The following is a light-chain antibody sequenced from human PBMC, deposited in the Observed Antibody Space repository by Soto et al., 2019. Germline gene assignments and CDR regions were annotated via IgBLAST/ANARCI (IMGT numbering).Light chain of an antibody. V-gene: IGKV3-15*01. CDR3: QQYNNWPV. CDR2: GAS. Sequence: EIVLTQSPLTLSVSTWGRVHLXCRASQFVSSNLAWYQQKPGQAPRLLIYGASTRATGIPARFSGSGSGTEFTLTISSLQSEDFAVYYCQQYNNWPVFGPGTKVDIK. J-gene: IGKJ3*01. CDR1: QFVSSN.